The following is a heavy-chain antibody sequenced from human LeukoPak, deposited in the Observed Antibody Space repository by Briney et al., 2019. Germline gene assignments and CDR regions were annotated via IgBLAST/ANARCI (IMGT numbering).Heavy chain of an antibody. D-gene: IGHD5-12*01. J-gene: IGHJ5*02. Sequence: SETLSLTCVVYGESFSGYYWTWIRQPPGKGLEWIGEVNHSGTTTYNPSLKSRVTISVDTSRNQFSLRLSSVTAADTAVYYCARVDIVKTNYFDPWGQGTLVIVSP. CDR2: VNHSGTT. CDR3: ARVDIVKTNYFDP. V-gene: IGHV4-34*01. CDR1: GESFSGYY.